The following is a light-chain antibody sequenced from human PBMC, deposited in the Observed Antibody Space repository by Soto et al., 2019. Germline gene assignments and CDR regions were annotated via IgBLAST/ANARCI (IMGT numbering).Light chain of an antibody. CDR1: QSVISS. CDR2: GAS. Sequence: MVTLSPALVSVSPGERVTLSCRASQSVISSLAWYQQKLGQAPRLLIYGASTRATGIPARFSGSGSGTELFLNISSLQSEDSAIYYCQHYNNWLGTFGGGTKVDI. CDR3: QHYNNWLGT. V-gene: IGKV3-15*01. J-gene: IGKJ4*01.